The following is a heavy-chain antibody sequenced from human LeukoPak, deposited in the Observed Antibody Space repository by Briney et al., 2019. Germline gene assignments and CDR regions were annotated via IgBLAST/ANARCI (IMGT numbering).Heavy chain of an antibody. V-gene: IGHV3-15*01. J-gene: IGHJ5*02. Sequence: GGSLRLSCAASGVSFNNAWMSWVRQAPGKGLEWVGRIKSKTDGETTDYTGSVTGRFTISRDDSKNTLYLQMNSLKAEDTAVYYCAREPNYYDSSGYYSRWFDPWGQGTLVTVSS. CDR3: AREPNYYDSSGYYSRWFDP. CDR1: GVSFNNAW. D-gene: IGHD3-22*01. CDR2: IKSKTDGETT.